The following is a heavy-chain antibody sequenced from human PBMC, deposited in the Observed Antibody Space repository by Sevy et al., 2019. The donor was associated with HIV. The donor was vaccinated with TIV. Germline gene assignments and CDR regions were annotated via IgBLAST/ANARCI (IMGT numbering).Heavy chain of an antibody. CDR2: IKQDGSEK. V-gene: IGHV3-7*01. J-gene: IGHJ5*02. Sequence: GGSLRLSCAASGFTFSSYWMSWVRQAPGKGLEWVANIKQDGSEKYYVDSVKGRFTISRDNAKNSLYLQMNSLRAEDTAVYYCARVGTMVRGVDGWFHPWGQGTLVTVSS. D-gene: IGHD3-10*01. CDR1: GFTFSSYW. CDR3: ARVGTMVRGVDGWFHP.